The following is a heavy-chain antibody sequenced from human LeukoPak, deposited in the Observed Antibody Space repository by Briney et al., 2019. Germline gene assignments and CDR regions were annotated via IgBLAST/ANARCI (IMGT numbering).Heavy chain of an antibody. V-gene: IGHV3-48*04. Sequence: GGSLRLSCAASGFTFSSYSMNWVRQAPGKGLEWVSYISSSSSTIYYADSVKGRFTISRDNAKNSLYLQMNSLRAEDTAVYYCARGDYGSGLRNNWFDPWGQGTLVTVSS. J-gene: IGHJ5*02. CDR3: ARGDYGSGLRNNWFDP. D-gene: IGHD3-10*01. CDR2: ISSSSSTI. CDR1: GFTFSSYS.